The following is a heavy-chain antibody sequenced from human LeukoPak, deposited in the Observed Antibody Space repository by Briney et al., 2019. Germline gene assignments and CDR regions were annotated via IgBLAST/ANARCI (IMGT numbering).Heavy chain of an antibody. V-gene: IGHV4-4*07. CDR1: GGSISSSH. CDR2: INSSGST. D-gene: IGHD6-13*01. CDR3: ARGSSLYDY. J-gene: IGHJ4*02. Sequence: SETLSLTCTVSGGSISSSHWSWIRQPAGKGLEWIGRINSSGSTNYNPSLKSRVTMSVDTSRNQFSLKLSSVTAADTAVYYCARGSSLYDYWGQGTLVTVSS.